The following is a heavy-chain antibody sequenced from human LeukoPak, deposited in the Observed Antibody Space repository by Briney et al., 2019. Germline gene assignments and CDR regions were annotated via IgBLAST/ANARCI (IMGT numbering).Heavy chain of an antibody. CDR3: AKDQGTTVTSFDY. V-gene: IGHV3-33*06. Sequence: GGSLRLSCAASGFTFSSYGMHWVRQAPGKGLEWVAVIWYDGSNKYYADSVKGRFTISRDNSKNTLYLQINSLRAEDTAVYYCAKDQGTTVTSFDYWGQGTLVTVSS. D-gene: IGHD4-17*01. J-gene: IGHJ4*02. CDR2: IWYDGSNK. CDR1: GFTFSSYG.